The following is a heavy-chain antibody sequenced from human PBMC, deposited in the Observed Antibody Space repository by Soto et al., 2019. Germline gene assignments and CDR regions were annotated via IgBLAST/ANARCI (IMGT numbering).Heavy chain of an antibody. J-gene: IGHJ4*01. V-gene: IGHV3-7*01. D-gene: IGHD6-19*01. CDR2: IKQDGSEK. CDR3: ARVAYGNGWIFDS. Sequence: GGSLRLSCAASGFTFSTCWMSWVRQARGEGLEWGDNIKQDGSEKYYVDSVRGRFTLSRDNAKNSLQLQMNSLRAEDTAIYFWARVAYGNGWIFDSWGQGTLVTVSS. CDR1: GFTFSTCW.